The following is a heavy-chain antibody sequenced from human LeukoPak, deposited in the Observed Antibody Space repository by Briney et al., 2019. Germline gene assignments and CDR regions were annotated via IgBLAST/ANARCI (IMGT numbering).Heavy chain of an antibody. J-gene: IGHJ4*02. CDR1: GGSFSGYY. V-gene: IGHV4-59*10. CDR2: MYTSGNT. D-gene: IGHD2-21*02. CDR3: AKMTIHGDSVL. Sequence: SETLSLTCAVYGGSFSGYYWSWIRQPAGKGLEWIGRMYTSGNTNYNPSLKSRATISVDTSKNQFSLELSSVTAADTAVYYCAKMTIHGDSVLWGQGSLVTVSS.